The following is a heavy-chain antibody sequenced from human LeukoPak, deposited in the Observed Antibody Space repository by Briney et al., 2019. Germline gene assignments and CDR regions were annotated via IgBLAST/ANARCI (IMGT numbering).Heavy chain of an antibody. CDR1: GYTFTSYG. CDR2: ISAYNGNT. CDR3: ARDLWSHYYGSGRRGSWFDP. J-gene: IGHJ5*02. D-gene: IGHD3-10*01. V-gene: IGHV1-18*01. Sequence: ASVKVSCKASGYTFTSYGISWVRQAPGQGLEWMGWISAYNGNTNYAQKLQGRVTMTTDTSTSTAYMELRSLRSDDTAVYYCARDLWSHYYGSGRRGSWFDPWGQGTLVTVSS.